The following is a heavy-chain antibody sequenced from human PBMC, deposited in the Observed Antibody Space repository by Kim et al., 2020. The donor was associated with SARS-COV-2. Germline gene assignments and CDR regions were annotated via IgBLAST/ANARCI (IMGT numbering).Heavy chain of an antibody. CDR3: ARESRQIAVAAEYYFDY. CDR2: IYYSGST. V-gene: IGHV4-39*07. CDR1: GGSISSSSYY. J-gene: IGHJ4*01. D-gene: IGHD6-19*01. Sequence: SETLSLTCTVSGGSISSSSYYWGWIRQPPGKGLEWIGSIYYSGSTYYNPSLKSRVTISVDTSKNQFSLKLSSVTAADTAVYYCARESRQIAVAAEYYFDYWGRGSPAT.